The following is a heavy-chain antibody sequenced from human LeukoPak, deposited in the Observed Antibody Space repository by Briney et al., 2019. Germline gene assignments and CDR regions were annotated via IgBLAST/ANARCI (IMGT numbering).Heavy chain of an antibody. CDR2: ISGSGGST. Sequence: GGSLRLSCAASGFTFSSHAMSWVRQAPGKGLEWVSAISGSGGSTYYADSVKGRFTISRDNSKNTLYLQMNSLRAEDTAVYFCAKDHGYSYGYSERFFDYWGQGTLVTVSS. CDR1: GFTFSSHA. CDR3: AKDHGYSYGYSERFFDY. J-gene: IGHJ4*02. V-gene: IGHV3-23*01. D-gene: IGHD5-18*01.